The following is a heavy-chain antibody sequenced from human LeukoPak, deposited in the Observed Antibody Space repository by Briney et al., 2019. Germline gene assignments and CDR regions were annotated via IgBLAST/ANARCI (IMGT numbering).Heavy chain of an antibody. V-gene: IGHV1-8*01. CDR2: MNPNSGNT. CDR1: GYTFTSYD. CDR3: ARGARSSGWHHRFDP. J-gene: IGHJ5*02. Sequence: VSVKVSCKASGYTFTSYDINWVRQATGPGLEWMGWMNPNSGNTGYAQKFQGRVTMTRNPPIRTAYMQLSSLRSEDTAVYYCARGARSSGWHHRFDPWGQGTLVTVSS. D-gene: IGHD6-19*01.